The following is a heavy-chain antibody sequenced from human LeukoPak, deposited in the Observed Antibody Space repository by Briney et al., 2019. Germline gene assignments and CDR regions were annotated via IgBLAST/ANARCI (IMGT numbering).Heavy chain of an antibody. Sequence: GRSLRLSCAASGFTFSSYGMHWVRQAPGKGLEWVAVIWYDGSNKYYADSVKGRFTISRDNSKNTLYLQMNSLRAEATAVYYCAKGRVVVAATAACDIWGQGTMVTVSS. D-gene: IGHD2-15*01. CDR2: IWYDGSNK. CDR3: AKGRVVVAATAACDI. J-gene: IGHJ3*02. V-gene: IGHV3-33*06. CDR1: GFTFSSYG.